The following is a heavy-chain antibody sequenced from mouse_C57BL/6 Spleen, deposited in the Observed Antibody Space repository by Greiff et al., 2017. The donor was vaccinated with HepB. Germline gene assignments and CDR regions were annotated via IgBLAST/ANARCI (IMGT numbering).Heavy chain of an antibody. CDR3: ARYSNVFYYAMDY. Sequence: VQLQQSGTELVKPGASVKLSCKASGYTFTSYWMHWVKQRPGQGLEWIGNINPSNGGTNYNEKFKSKATLTVDKSSSTAYMQLSSLTSEDSAVYYCARYSNVFYYAMDYWGQGTSVTVSS. D-gene: IGHD2-5*01. CDR2: INPSNGGT. CDR1: GYTFTSYW. J-gene: IGHJ4*01. V-gene: IGHV1-53*01.